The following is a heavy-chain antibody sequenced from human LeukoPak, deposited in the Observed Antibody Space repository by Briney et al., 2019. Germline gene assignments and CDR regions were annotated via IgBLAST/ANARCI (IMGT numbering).Heavy chain of an antibody. Sequence: ASVKVSCKASGGTFSSYAISWVRQAPGQGLEWMGGIIPIFGTANYAQKFQGRVTITADESTSTAYMELSSLRSEDTAVYYCARVPPNGRYYLDYWGQGTLVTVSS. D-gene: IGHD2-8*01. V-gene: IGHV1-69*13. CDR3: ARVPPNGRYYLDY. CDR1: GGTFSSYA. CDR2: IIPIFGTA. J-gene: IGHJ4*02.